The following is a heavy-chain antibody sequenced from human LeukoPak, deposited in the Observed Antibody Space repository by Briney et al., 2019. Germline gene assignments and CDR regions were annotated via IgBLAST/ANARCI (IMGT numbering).Heavy chain of an antibody. CDR1: GGSISSGGYY. CDR2: IYYSGST. V-gene: IGHV4-31*03. Sequence: SQTLSLTCTVSGGSISSGGYYWSWIRQHPGKGLEWIGYIYYSGSTNYNPSLKSRVTISVDTSKNQFSLKLSSVTAADTAVYYCARDSSDYSSGWYGYFQHWGQGTLVTVSS. J-gene: IGHJ1*01. D-gene: IGHD6-19*01. CDR3: ARDSSDYSSGWYGYFQH.